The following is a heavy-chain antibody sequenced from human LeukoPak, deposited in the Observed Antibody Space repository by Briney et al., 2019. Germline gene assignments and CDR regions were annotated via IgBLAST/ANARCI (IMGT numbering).Heavy chain of an antibody. V-gene: IGHV4-59*02. J-gene: IGHJ4*02. CDR2: IYHTGST. D-gene: IGHD7-27*01. CDR3: ASRKLGNDY. CDR1: GGSVSDYY. Sequence: SETLSLTCTISGGSVSDYYWSWIRQSPGKGLEWIGYIYHTGSTSYSPSLKSRVTISADTSQNQFSLKLSSVTAAATAVYYCASRKLGNDYWGQGTLVTVSS.